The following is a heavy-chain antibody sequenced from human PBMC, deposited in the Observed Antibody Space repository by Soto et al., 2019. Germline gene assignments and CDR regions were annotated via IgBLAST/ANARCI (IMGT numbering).Heavy chain of an antibody. D-gene: IGHD4-17*01. CDR1: GFTFDDYA. J-gene: IGHJ6*02. V-gene: IGHV3-9*01. CDR2: ISWNSGSI. Sequence: RRLSCAASGFTFDDYAMHWVRQAPGKGLEWVSGISWNSGSIGYADSVKGRFTISRDNAKNSLYLQMNSLRAEDTALYYCAKDTYGDYADYYYGMDVWGQGTTVTVSS. CDR3: AKDTYGDYADYYYGMDV.